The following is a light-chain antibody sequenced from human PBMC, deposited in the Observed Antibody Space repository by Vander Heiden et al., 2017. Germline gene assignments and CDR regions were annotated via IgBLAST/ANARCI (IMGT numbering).Light chain of an antibody. CDR1: QSALFSSNNMNY. Sequence: DFVLTQSPDSLAVSPGARATINCTSSQSALFSSNNMNYLGWYQQKSGQPPKLLISWASTRESGVPDRFSGSGSATDFTLTISNLQAEDVAVYYCQQHYSNILTFGGGTKVEIK. CDR2: WAS. J-gene: IGKJ4*01. CDR3: QQHYSNILT. V-gene: IGKV4-1*01.